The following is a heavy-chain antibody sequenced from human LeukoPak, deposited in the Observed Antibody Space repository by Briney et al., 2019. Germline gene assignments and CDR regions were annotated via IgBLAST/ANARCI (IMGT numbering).Heavy chain of an antibody. Sequence: SETLSLTCTVYGSSFSGYYWGWIRQPPGRGLEWIGELNPSGGTGYNPSLRSRVTMSLDTSKNQFSLNLTSVTAADTAVYFCVRGVSHWGQGTLVTVSS. V-gene: IGHV4-34*01. CDR3: VRGVSH. CDR1: GSSFSGYY. J-gene: IGHJ4*02. CDR2: LNPSGGT.